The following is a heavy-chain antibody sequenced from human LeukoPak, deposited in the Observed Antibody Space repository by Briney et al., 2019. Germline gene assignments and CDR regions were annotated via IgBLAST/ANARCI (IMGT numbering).Heavy chain of an antibody. Sequence: GASVTVSCTASGYTFTSYYMHWVRQAPGQGLEWMGIINPSGGSTSYAQKFQGRVTMTRDTSTSTVYMELSSLRSEDTAVYYCARDSGDDSSSWYEVYYWGQGTLVTVSS. CDR2: INPSGGST. V-gene: IGHV1-46*01. J-gene: IGHJ4*02. CDR3: ARDSGDDSSSWYEVYY. CDR1: GYTFTSYY. D-gene: IGHD6-13*01.